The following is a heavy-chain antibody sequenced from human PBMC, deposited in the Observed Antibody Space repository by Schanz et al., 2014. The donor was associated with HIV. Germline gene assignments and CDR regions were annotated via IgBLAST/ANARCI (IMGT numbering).Heavy chain of an antibody. V-gene: IGHV1-46*01. D-gene: IGHD6-19*01. CDR1: GYSFTNYY. J-gene: IGHJ4*02. CDR3: TKEQAVGGFDY. Sequence: QVQLVQSGAEVKKPGASVRVSCKASGYSFTNYYLHWVRQAPGQGLEWMGMINPSGGSTEFAQKFQGRVSLTRDTSTSTVYMELRSLRSDDTAVYYCTKEQAVGGFDYWGQGTLVTVSS. CDR2: INPSGGST.